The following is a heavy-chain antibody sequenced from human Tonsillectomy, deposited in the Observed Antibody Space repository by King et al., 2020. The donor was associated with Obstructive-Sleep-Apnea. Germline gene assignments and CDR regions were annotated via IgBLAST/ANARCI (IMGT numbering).Heavy chain of an antibody. CDR2: IYYSGST. J-gene: IGHJ4*02. CDR1: GGFISSTNYY. Sequence: QLQESGPGLVKPSETLFLTCTVSGGFISSTNYYWGWIRQPPGKGLEWIGSIYYSGSTYYNPSLKSRVTISLKTSKNQFSLKLTSVTAADTAVYYCARSPQDYIVGATYDYWDQGTLVAVSS. CDR3: ARSPQDYIVGATYDY. D-gene: IGHD1-26*01. V-gene: IGHV4-39*07.